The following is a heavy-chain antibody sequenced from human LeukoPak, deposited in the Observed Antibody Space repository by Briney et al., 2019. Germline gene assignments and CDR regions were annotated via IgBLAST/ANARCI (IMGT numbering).Heavy chain of an antibody. D-gene: IGHD3-3*01. V-gene: IGHV4-30-2*01. CDR1: GGSISSGGYS. CDR3: ARANYDFWSGYPKNWFDP. Sequence: PSETLSLTCAVSGGSISSGGYSWSWIRQPPGKGLEWIGYIYHSGSTYYNPSLKSRVTISVDRSKNQFSLKLSSVTAADTAVYYCARANYDFWSGYPKNWFDPWGQGTLVTVSS. J-gene: IGHJ5*02. CDR2: IYHSGST.